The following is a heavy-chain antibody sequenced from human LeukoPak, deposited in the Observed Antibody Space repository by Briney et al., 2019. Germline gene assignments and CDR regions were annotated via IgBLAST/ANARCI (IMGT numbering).Heavy chain of an antibody. Sequence: GRSLRLSCTTSGFTFDDYAMHWVRQVPGKGLEWVSGITWNSVNIGYADSVRGGFTISRDNAKNSLYLQMNSLRAEDTALYYCAKDKAMAGFYYFDYWGQGTLVTVSS. D-gene: IGHD6-19*01. J-gene: IGHJ4*02. CDR3: AKDKAMAGFYYFDY. CDR2: ITWNSVNI. CDR1: GFTFDDYA. V-gene: IGHV3-9*01.